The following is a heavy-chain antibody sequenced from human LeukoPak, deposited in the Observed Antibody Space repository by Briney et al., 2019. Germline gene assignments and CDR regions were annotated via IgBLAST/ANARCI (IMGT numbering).Heavy chain of an antibody. Sequence: GGSLRLSCAASGFTFSSYWMSWVRQAPGKGLEWVANIKQDGSEKYYVDSVKGRFTISRDNAKNSLYLQMNSLRAEDTAVYYCARGDYYGSGGDWLDPWGQGTLVTVSS. CDR2: IKQDGSEK. CDR3: ARGDYYGSGGDWLDP. V-gene: IGHV3-7*03. D-gene: IGHD3-10*01. J-gene: IGHJ5*02. CDR1: GFTFSSYW.